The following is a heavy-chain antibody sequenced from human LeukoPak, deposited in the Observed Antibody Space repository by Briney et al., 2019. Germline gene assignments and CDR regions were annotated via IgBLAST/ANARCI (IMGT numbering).Heavy chain of an antibody. CDR1: GYTFTSYY. D-gene: IGHD3-22*01. CDR3: ARGPYYYDSSGYYYPLYYFDY. V-gene: IGHV1-46*01. CDR2: INPSGGST. J-gene: IGHJ4*02. Sequence: ASVKVSCKASGYTFTSYYMHWVRQAPGQGLEWMGIINPSGGSTSYAQKFQGRVTMTRDMPTSTVYMELSSLRSEDTAVYYCARGPYYYDSSGYYYPLYYFDYWGQGTLVTVSS.